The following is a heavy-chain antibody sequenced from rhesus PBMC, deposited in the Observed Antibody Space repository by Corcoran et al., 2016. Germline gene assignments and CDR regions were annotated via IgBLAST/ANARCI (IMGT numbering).Heavy chain of an antibody. D-gene: IGHD6-13*01. CDR3: AREQLVAYNGLDS. CDR2: ITYSGSP. CDR1: GGSISSGYYY. Sequence: QVQLQESGPGLVKPSETLSLTCAGSGGSISSGYYYWSWIRQPPGKGLEWIGYITYSGSPSYNPSLKSRVTISRDTSKNQFSLKLSSVTAADTAVYYCAREQLVAYNGLDSWGQGVVVTVSS. V-gene: IGHV4-122*02. J-gene: IGHJ6*01.